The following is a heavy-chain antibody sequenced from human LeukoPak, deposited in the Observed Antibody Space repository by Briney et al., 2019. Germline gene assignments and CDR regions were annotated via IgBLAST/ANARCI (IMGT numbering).Heavy chain of an antibody. J-gene: IGHJ6*02. CDR2: IIPILGIA. V-gene: IGHV1-69*04. CDR1: GGTFSSYA. D-gene: IGHD2-15*01. CDR3: ARVLSVCSGGSCYVHYYGMDV. Sequence: SVKVSCKASGGTFSSYAISWVRQAPGQGLEWMGRIIPILGIANYAQKFQGRVTITADKSTSTAYMELSSLRSEDTAVYYCARVLSVCSGGSCYVHYYGMDVWGQGTTVTVSS.